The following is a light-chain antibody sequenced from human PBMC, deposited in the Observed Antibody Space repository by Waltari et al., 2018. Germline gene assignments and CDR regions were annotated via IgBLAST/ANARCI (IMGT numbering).Light chain of an antibody. Sequence: QSALTQPASVSGSPGQSIAISCTGTSIDVGGYDYVSWYQHHPGKAPKLMIYDASKRPSGVSNRFSGSKSGNTASLTISGLQAEDEADYYCTSYTSSSTVLFGGGTKLTVL. CDR1: SIDVGGYDY. CDR3: TSYTSSSTVL. J-gene: IGLJ2*01. V-gene: IGLV2-14*03. CDR2: DAS.